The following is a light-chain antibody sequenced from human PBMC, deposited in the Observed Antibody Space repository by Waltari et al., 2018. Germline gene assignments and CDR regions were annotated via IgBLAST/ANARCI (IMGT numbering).Light chain of an antibody. J-gene: IGLJ2*01. V-gene: IGLV1-40*01. Sequence: QSVLTQPPSVSGAPGQRVTISCTGSGSNIGAGYDTHWYQQLPGKAPRLLIYGVNTRPLGVSDRFFGSQSGTSASLAITGLQAEDEGDYYCQSYDTSLSVVFGGGTKLTVL. CDR1: GSNIGAGYD. CDR2: GVN. CDR3: QSYDTSLSVV.